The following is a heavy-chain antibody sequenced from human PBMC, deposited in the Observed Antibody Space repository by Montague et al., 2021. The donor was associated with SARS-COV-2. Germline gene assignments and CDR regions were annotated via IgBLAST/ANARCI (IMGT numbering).Heavy chain of an antibody. CDR3: AKDVYYGSGNYWQAFDY. CDR2: ISYNSDDT. V-gene: IGHV3-9*01. Sequence: SLRLSCAASGFTLGNYAMHWVRQPPGKGLEWVACISYNSDDTGYADSXKGRFTISRDKAKNSLYLQMNSLRTDDTALYYCAKDVYYGSGNYWQAFDYGGQGTLVTVSS. J-gene: IGHJ4*02. CDR1: GFTLGNYA. D-gene: IGHD3-10*01.